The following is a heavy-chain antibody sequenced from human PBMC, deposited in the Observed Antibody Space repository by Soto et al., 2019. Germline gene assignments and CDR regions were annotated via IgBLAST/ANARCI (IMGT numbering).Heavy chain of an antibody. Sequence: SETLSLTCAVYGGSFSGYYWSWIRQPPGKGLEWIGEINHSGSTNYNPSLKSRVTISVDTSKNQFSLKLSSVTAADTAVYYCARGRRGLGIAARYNWFDPWGQGTLVT. V-gene: IGHV4-34*01. D-gene: IGHD6-13*01. CDR3: ARGRRGLGIAARYNWFDP. CDR1: GGSFSGYY. J-gene: IGHJ5*02. CDR2: INHSGST.